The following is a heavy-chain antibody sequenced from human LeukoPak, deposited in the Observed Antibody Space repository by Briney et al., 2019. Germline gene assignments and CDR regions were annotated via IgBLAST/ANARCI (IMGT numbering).Heavy chain of an antibody. CDR2: INSGGRT. CDR1: GFIVSSDY. V-gene: IGHV3-53*05. Sequence: GGSLRLSCAASGFIVSSDYMTWVRQAPGKGLEWVSLINSGGRTYYADSVKGRFTISRDNSKNTLYLQMNSLRAEDTAVYYCAKDPLSGIAAAGTRYGMDVWGQGTTVTVSS. D-gene: IGHD6-13*01. J-gene: IGHJ6*02. CDR3: AKDPLSGIAAAGTRYGMDV.